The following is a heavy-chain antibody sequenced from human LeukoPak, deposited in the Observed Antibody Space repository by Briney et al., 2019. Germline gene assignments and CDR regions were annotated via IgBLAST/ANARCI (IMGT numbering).Heavy chain of an antibody. CDR2: ISASGHYI. Sequence: GGSLRLSCEASGVTFGSFAMSWVRQAPGKGLEWLSGISASGHYIYYADSVKGRFPISRDNSKNTLYLQMNSLRAEDTAVYYCAKGGPAWDRPTAWFDPWGQGTLVTVSS. CDR1: GVTFGSFA. CDR3: AKGGPAWDRPTAWFDP. V-gene: IGHV3-23*01. J-gene: IGHJ5*02. D-gene: IGHD4-17*01.